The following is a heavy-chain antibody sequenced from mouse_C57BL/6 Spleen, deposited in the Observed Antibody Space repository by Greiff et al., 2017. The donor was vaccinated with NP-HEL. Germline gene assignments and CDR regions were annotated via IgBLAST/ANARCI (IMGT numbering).Heavy chain of an antibody. J-gene: IGHJ4*01. Sequence: EVQRVESGGGLVKPGGSLKLSCAASGFTFSSYAMSWVRQTPEKRLEWVATISDGGSYTYYPDNVKGRFTISRDNAKNNLYLQMSHLKSEDTAMYYCARVLRNGAMDYWGQGTSVTVSS. V-gene: IGHV5-4*01. CDR1: GFTFSSYA. D-gene: IGHD1-1*01. CDR2: ISDGGSYT. CDR3: ARVLRNGAMDY.